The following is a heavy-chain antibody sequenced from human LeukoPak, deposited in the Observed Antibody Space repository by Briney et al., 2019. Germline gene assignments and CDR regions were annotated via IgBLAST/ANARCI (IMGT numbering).Heavy chain of an antibody. D-gene: IGHD2-2*01. J-gene: IGHJ4*02. V-gene: IGHV1-46*01. Sequence: ASVKVSCKASGYTFTTYYMHWVRQAPGQGLAWMGLINPNGGSTDYAQQFQGRVTMTRDMSTSTVYMELSGLRSEDTAVYYCARRGTSTWYYFDYWGQGTLVTVS. CDR3: ARRGTSTWYYFDY. CDR2: INPNGGST. CDR1: GYTFTTYY.